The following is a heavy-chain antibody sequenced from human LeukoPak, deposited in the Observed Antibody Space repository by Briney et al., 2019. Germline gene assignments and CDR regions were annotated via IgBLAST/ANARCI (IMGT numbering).Heavy chain of an antibody. CDR1: GFTFSSYA. D-gene: IGHD3-9*01. Sequence: GGSLRLSCAASGFTFSSYAMSWVRQAPGKGLEWASAISGSGSSTYYADSVKGRFTISKDNSKNTLFLQMNSLRAEDTAVYYCAKGLAPHDYWGQGTLVTVSS. V-gene: IGHV3-23*01. CDR2: ISGSGSST. CDR3: AKGLAPHDY. J-gene: IGHJ4*02.